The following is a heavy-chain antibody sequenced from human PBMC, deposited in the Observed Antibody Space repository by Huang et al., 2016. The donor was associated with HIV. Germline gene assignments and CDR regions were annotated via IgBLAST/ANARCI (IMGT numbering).Heavy chain of an antibody. J-gene: IGHJ4*02. V-gene: IGHV4-39*01. CDR1: GDFISSTNYY. D-gene: IGHD6-13*01. Sequence: QLQLQESGPGQVKPSETLSLTCTVSGDFISSTNYYWGWIRQSPGKGRGGVGSVYQSVSTNYNPALKSRVTLSVDTSRNQLSLRLNSVTAADTAVYYCASQHIGAAATWFWGRGTQVAVSS. CDR3: ASQHIGAAATWF. CDR2: VYQSVST.